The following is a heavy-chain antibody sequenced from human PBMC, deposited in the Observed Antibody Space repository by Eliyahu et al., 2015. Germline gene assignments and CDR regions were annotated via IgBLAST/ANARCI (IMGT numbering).Heavy chain of an antibody. J-gene: IGHJ4*02. Sequence: EVQLVESGGGLVQPGRSLRLSCAASGFPFDDYAMHWVRQAPGKGLEWVSGINWNSGSIGYADSVKGRFTISRDNAKNSLYLQMNSLRAEDTALYYCAKGNSYDPADGDYFDYWGQGTLVTVSS. CDR3: AKGNSYDPADGDYFDY. CDR2: INWNSGSI. CDR1: GFPFDDYA. V-gene: IGHV3-9*01. D-gene: IGHD1-1*01.